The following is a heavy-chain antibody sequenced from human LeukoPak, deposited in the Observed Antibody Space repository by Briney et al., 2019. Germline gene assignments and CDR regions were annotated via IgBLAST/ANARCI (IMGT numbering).Heavy chain of an antibody. V-gene: IGHV1-2*02. CDR3: AHSPREYSGYDLLDP. Sequence: GASVKVSCKASGYTFTGYYMHWVRQAPGQGLEWMGWINPSSGGTNYAQKFQGRVTMTRDTSISTAYMELSRLRSDDTAVYYCAHSPREYSGYDLLDPWGQGTLVTVSS. D-gene: IGHD5-12*01. CDR1: GYTFTGYY. CDR2: INPSSGGT. J-gene: IGHJ5*02.